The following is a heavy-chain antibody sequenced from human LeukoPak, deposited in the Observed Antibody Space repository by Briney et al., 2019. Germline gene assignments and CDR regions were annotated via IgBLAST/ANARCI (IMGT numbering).Heavy chain of an antibody. J-gene: IGHJ4*02. D-gene: IGHD3-9*01. Sequence: AEVKVTCKASGYTFTTYGISWVRQPPGQGLEWLGRISVSNGNTNYAQRLQGRVTMTTDTSTSTAYMELRSLRSDDTAVYYCARMILLLGDVLTVPPRGFDYWGQGTLVTVSS. CDR3: ARMILLLGDVLTVPPRGFDY. CDR2: ISVSNGNT. CDR1: GYTFTTYG. V-gene: IGHV1-18*01.